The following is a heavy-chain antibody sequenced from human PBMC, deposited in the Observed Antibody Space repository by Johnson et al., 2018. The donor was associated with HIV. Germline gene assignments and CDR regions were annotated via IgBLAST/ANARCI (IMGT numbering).Heavy chain of an antibody. CDR3: TTARLLWWGGAFDI. D-gene: IGHD3-10*01. CDR2: IKSKTDGGTT. Sequence: EVQLVESGGGLVKPGGSLRLSCAASGFTFSNAWMSWVRQAPGKGLEWVGRIKSKTDGGTTDYAAPVKGRFTISRDDSKNTLYLQMNSLKAEDTAVYYCTTARLLWWGGAFDIWGQGTVVTVSS. J-gene: IGHJ3*02. CDR1: GFTFSNAW. V-gene: IGHV3-15*01.